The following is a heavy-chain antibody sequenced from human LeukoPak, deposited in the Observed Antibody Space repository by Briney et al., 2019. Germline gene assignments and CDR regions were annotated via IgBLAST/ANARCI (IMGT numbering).Heavy chain of an antibody. V-gene: IGHV4-39*01. CDR1: GGSISSSSYY. D-gene: IGHD2-8*01. CDR3: ARQEDCTNGVCYDY. CDR2: IYYSGST. Sequence: SETLSLTCTASGGSISSSSYYWGWIRQPPGKGLEWIGSIYYSGSTYYNPSLKSRVTISVDTSKNQFSLKLSSVTAADTAVYYCARQEDCTNGVCYDYWGQGTLVTVSS. J-gene: IGHJ4*02.